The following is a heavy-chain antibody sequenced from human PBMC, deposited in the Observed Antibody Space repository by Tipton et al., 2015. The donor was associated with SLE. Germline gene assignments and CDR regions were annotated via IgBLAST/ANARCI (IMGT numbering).Heavy chain of an antibody. CDR1: GFTFSSYA. V-gene: IGHV3-21*01. CDR2: ISSSSNFI. D-gene: IGHD3/OR15-3a*01. Sequence: GSLRLSCAASGFTFSSYAMSWVRQAPGKGLEWVSSISSSSNFIYYADSLKGRFTISRDNAKNSLYLQMNSLRAEDTAVYYCARDWEVWDWGSIGYMDVWGTGTTVTVSS. CDR3: ARDWEVWDWGSIGYMDV. J-gene: IGHJ6*03.